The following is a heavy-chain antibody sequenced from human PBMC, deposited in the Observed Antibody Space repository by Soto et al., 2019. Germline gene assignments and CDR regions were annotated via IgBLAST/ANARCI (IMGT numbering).Heavy chain of an antibody. D-gene: IGHD6-13*01. Sequence: GASVKVSCKASGGTSSSYAISWVRQAPGQGLEWMGGIIPIFGTANYAQKFQGRVTITADKSTSTAYMELSSLRSEDTAVYYCARERMQQPRWFDPWGQGTLVTVSS. CDR2: IIPIFGTA. CDR1: GGTSSSYA. J-gene: IGHJ5*02. V-gene: IGHV1-69*06. CDR3: ARERMQQPRWFDP.